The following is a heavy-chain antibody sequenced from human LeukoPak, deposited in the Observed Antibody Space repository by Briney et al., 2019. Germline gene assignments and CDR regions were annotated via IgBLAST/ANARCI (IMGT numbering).Heavy chain of an antibody. D-gene: IGHD1-7*01. J-gene: IGHJ5*02. CDR1: GFTFSDYW. V-gene: IGHV3-7*01. Sequence: TGGSLRLSCAASGFTFSDYWMSWVRQAPGKGLEWVSQIKEDGSEKYYADSVKGRFTISRGNARNSVYLQMNSLRAEDTAVYYCARDSPGTTFDHWGQGTLVTVSS. CDR2: IKEDGSEK. CDR3: ARDSPGTTFDH.